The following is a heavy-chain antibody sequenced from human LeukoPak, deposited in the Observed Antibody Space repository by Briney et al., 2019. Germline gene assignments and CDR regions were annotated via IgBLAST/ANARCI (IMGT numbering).Heavy chain of an antibody. CDR2: ISGSGGST. V-gene: IGHV3-23*01. J-gene: IGHJ5*02. CDR1: GFTFSSYA. D-gene: IGHD6-19*01. Sequence: GGSLRLSCAASGFTFSSYAMSWVGQAPGKGLEGVSAISGSGGSTYYADSVKGRFTISRDNSKNTLYLQMNSLRAEDTAVYYCAKTAGYSSGWYNWFAPWGQGTLVTVSS. CDR3: AKTAGYSSGWYNWFAP.